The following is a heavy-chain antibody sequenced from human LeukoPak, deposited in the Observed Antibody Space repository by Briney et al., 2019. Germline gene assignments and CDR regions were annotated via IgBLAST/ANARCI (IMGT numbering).Heavy chain of an antibody. J-gene: IGHJ4*02. CDR3: AKDYYDSSGYLI. Sequence: PGGSLRLSCTASGFNFRSYVMHWVRQAPGKGLEWVAVTSHDGLNKHYADSVKGRFTISRDNSKNTLYLQMNSLRAEDTAVYYCAKDYYDSSGYLIWGQGTLVTVSS. CDR1: GFNFRSYV. V-gene: IGHV3-30*18. D-gene: IGHD3-22*01. CDR2: TSHDGLNK.